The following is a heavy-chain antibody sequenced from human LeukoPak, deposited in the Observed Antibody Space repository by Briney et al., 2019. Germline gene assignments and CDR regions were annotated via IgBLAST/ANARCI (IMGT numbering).Heavy chain of an antibody. CDR3: ARAAAHSRRFAFDI. CDR2: IIPIFGTA. V-gene: IGHV1-69*13. D-gene: IGHD6-13*01. J-gene: IGHJ3*02. CDR1: GGTFSSYA. Sequence: ASVKVSCKASGGTFSSYAISWVRQAPGQGLEWMGGIIPIFGTANYAQKFQGRVTITADESTSTAYMELSSLRSEDTAVYYCARAAAHSRRFAFDIWGQGTMVTVSS.